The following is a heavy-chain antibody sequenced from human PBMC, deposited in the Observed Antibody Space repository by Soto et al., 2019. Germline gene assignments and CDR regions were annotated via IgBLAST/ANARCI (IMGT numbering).Heavy chain of an antibody. CDR1: GGSISSGGYS. D-gene: IGHD1-1*01. CDR3: ARESTYGTTAY. CDR2: IYHSGGT. V-gene: IGHV4-30-2*01. J-gene: IGHJ4*02. Sequence: SETLSLTCAVSGGSISSGGYSWSWIRQPPGKGLEWIGYIYHSGGTYYNPSLKSRVTISVDRSKNQFSLKLSSVTAADTAVYYCARESTYGTTAYWGQGTLVTVSS.